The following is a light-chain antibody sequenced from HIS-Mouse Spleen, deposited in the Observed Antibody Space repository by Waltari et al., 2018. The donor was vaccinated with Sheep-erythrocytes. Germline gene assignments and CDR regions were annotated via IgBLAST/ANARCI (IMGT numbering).Light chain of an antibody. J-gene: IGLJ2*01. CDR2: KDS. CDR3: QSADSSGTYRV. Sequence: SYELTQPPSVSVSPGQTARITCSGDALSKKYAYWYQQKPGQAPVLVIYKDSERPSGIPERFSGSSSGTTVTLTISGVQAEDEADYYCQSADSSGTYRVFGGGTKLTVL. V-gene: IGLV3-25*03. CDR1: ALSKKY.